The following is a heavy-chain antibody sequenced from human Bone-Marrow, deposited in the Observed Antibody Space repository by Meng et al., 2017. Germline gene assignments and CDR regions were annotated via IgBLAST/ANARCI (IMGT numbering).Heavy chain of an antibody. D-gene: IGHD1-26*01. CDR1: GGTFSSYA. J-gene: IGHJ4*02. CDR2: IIPIFGTA. CDR3: ARDSELRITAGNDSGSWSDFDY. V-gene: IGHV1-69*13. Sequence: SVKVSCKASGGTFSSYAISWVRQAPGQGLEWMGGIIPIFGTANYAQKFQGRVTITADESTSTAYMELSSLRSEDTAVYYCARDSELRITAGNDSGSWSDFDYWGQGTLVTVSS.